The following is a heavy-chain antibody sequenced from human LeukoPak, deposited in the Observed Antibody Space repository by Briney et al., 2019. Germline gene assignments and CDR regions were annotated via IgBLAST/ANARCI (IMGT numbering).Heavy chain of an antibody. CDR3: ARGALLWFGELSYCFDY. Sequence: SETLSLTCTVSGGSISSYYWSWIRQPPGKGLEWIGYIYYSGSTNYNPSLKSRVTISVDTSKIQFSLKLSSVTAADTDVYYCARGALLWFGELSYCFDYWGQGTLVTVSS. CDR2: IYYSGST. V-gene: IGHV4-59*01. CDR1: GGSISSYY. J-gene: IGHJ4*02. D-gene: IGHD3-10*01.